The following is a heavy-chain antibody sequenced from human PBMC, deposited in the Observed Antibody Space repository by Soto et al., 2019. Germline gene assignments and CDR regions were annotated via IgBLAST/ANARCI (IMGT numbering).Heavy chain of an antibody. D-gene: IGHD2-15*01. J-gene: IGHJ4*02. Sequence: PSETLSLTCTVSGGSISSYYWSWIRQPPGKGLEWIGYIYYSGSTNYNPSLKSRVTISVDTSKNQFSLKLSSVTAADTAVYYCARERSGCSGGSCYWLDYWGQGTLVTVSS. V-gene: IGHV4-59*01. CDR2: IYYSGST. CDR3: ARERSGCSGGSCYWLDY. CDR1: GGSISSYY.